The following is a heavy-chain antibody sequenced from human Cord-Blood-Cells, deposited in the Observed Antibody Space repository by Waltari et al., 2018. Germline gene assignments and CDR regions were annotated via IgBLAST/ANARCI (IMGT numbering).Heavy chain of an antibody. CDR1: GGTFSSYA. CDR3: ARDRGLSSSWLRHSDYYYGMDV. CDR2: IIPIFGTA. D-gene: IGHD6-13*01. V-gene: IGHV1-69*06. Sequence: QVQLVQSGAEVQQPGSSVKVSCKASGGTFSSYAISWVRQAPGQGLEWLGGIIPIFGTANYAQKFQGRVTITADKSTSTAYMELSSLRSEDTAVYYCARDRGLSSSWLRHSDYYYGMDVWGQGTTVTVSS. J-gene: IGHJ6*02.